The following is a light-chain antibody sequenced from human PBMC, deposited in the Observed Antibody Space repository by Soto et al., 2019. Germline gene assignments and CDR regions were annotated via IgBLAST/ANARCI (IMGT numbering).Light chain of an antibody. CDR3: QTWAPGIQV. V-gene: IGLV4-69*01. CDR1: SGYSSYV. CDR2: VNSDGSH. J-gene: IGLJ2*01. Sequence: QRVLTQSPSASASLGASVKLTCTLSSGYSSYVIAWHQQQPEKGPRYLMKVNSDGSHSKGDGIPDRFSGSRSGAERYLTISSLQSEDEADYYCQTWAPGIQVFGGGTKLTVL.